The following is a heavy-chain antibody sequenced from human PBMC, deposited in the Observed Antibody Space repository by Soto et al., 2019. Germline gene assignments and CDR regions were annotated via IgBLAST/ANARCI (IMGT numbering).Heavy chain of an antibody. CDR1: GGSISRSSYF. J-gene: IGHJ4*02. CDR3: AIIAVATNFDS. CDR2: IYYSGST. Sequence: PSETLSLTCSVSGGSISRSSYFWGWIRQPPGKGLEWIGNIYYSGSTYYNPSLKSRVTMSVDTSKNQFSLKLTSVTAADTAVYYCAIIAVATNFDSWGQGTLVTVSS. D-gene: IGHD6-19*01. V-gene: IGHV4-39*01.